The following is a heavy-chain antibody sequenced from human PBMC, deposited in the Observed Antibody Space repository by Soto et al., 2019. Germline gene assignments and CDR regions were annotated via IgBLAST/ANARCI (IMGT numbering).Heavy chain of an antibody. V-gene: IGHV4-39*01. CDR1: GGSISSSSYY. J-gene: IGHJ4*02. D-gene: IGHD3-10*01. CDR2: IYYSGST. CDR3: ARTTYYYGSVFFDD. Sequence: SETLSLTCTVSGGSISSSSYYWGWIRQPPGKGLEWIGSIYYSGSTYYNPSLKSRVTISVDTSKNQFSLKLSSVTAADTAVYYCARTTYYYGSVFFDDWGQGTLVTVSS.